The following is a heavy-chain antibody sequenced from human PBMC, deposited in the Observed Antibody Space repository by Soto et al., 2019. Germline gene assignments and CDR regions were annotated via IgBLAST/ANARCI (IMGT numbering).Heavy chain of an antibody. Sequence: RLPCAAVGLHISNYELNWVRLAPGKGLEWLAYIGDGGRTIHYADSVRGRFTISTDNAKNSVYLQMTSLKAEDSAVYYCARGISPLDDGGQGTVGTV. CDR3: ARGISPLDD. CDR2: IGDGGRTI. D-gene: IGHD3-3*02. J-gene: IGHJ4*02. CDR1: GLHISNYE. V-gene: IGHV3-48*03.